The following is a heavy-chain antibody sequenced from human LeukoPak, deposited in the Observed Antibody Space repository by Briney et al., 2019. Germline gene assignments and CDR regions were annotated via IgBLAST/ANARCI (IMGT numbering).Heavy chain of an antibody. D-gene: IGHD3-10*01. CDR2: ISGSGSST. V-gene: IGHV3-23*01. CDR1: GFTFSSYA. J-gene: IGHJ3*02. CDR3: AKSRGYGSGSPTYAFDI. Sequence: GGSLSFSCAASGFTFSSYAMSWVGPAPGKGLDWGSAISGSGSSTYYADSVKGRFTISRDNSKNTLYLQMNGLRAEDTAVYYCAKSRGYGSGSPTYAFDIWGQGTMVTVSS.